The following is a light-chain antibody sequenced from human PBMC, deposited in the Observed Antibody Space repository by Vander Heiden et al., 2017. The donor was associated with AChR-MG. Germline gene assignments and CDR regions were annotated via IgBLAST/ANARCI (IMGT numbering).Light chain of an antibody. CDR3: QQYNNWPPLT. V-gene: IGKV3-15*01. J-gene: IGKJ4*01. CDR1: QNITHN. CDR2: GGS. Sequence: EIVMTQSPAILSVSPGERATPPCRASQNITHNLAWYQQKPGQPPRLLVYGGSTRATGIPARFSGSGSGTEFTLTIAGLQSEDSAIYHCQQYNNWPPLTFGGGTKVEIQ.